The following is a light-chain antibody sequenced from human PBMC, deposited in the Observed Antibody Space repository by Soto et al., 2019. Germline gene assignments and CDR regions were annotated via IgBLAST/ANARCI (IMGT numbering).Light chain of an antibody. CDR2: GAS. J-gene: IGKJ5*01. CDR3: QQYNNWPIT. Sequence: ETVMTQSPATLSVSPGQGATLSCRASQTILSNLAWYQRKPGQAPRLLLYGASTRGTGIPARFSGGGSGTEFTLTISSLQSEDFAVYYCQQYNNWPITFGQGTRLEIK. CDR1: QTILSN. V-gene: IGKV3-15*01.